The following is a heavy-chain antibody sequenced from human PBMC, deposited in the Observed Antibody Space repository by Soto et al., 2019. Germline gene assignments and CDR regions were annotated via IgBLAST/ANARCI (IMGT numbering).Heavy chain of an antibody. D-gene: IGHD3-3*01. CDR1: GGSISSGGHY. CDR3: ARAPDFWSGYSNWFDP. Sequence: SETLSLTCTVSGGSISSGGHYWSWIRQPPGKGLEWIGYIYYSGSTNYNPSLKSRVTISVDTSKNQFSLKLSSVTAADTAVYYCARAPDFWSGYSNWFDPWGQGTLVTVSS. J-gene: IGHJ5*02. CDR2: IYYSGST. V-gene: IGHV4-61*08.